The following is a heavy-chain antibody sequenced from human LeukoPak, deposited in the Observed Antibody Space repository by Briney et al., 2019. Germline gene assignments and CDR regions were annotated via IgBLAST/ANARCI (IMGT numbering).Heavy chain of an antibody. V-gene: IGHV4-34*01. J-gene: IGHJ6*02. Sequence: SETLSLTCAVYGGSFSGYYWSWLRQPPGKGLAWIGEINHSGSTNYNPSLKSRVTISVDTSKNQFSLKLSSVTAADTAVYYCASLKVRGFYYYGMDVWGQGTTVTVSS. D-gene: IGHD3-10*01. CDR2: INHSGST. CDR1: GGSFSGYY. CDR3: ASLKVRGFYYYGMDV.